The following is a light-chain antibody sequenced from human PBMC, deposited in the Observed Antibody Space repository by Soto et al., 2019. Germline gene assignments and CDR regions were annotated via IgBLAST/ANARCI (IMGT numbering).Light chain of an antibody. CDR3: CSYRGSPAV. V-gene: IGLV2-23*02. Sequence: QSALTQPASVSGSPGQSSTISCTGTSSDVGSHNLVSWYQQHPGQAPKLMIYEVSKRHLGVSARFSASKSGNTASLTISGLQAEAEADYYCCSYRGSPAVFGGGTQLTVL. J-gene: IGLJ7*01. CDR1: SSDVGSHNL. CDR2: EVS.